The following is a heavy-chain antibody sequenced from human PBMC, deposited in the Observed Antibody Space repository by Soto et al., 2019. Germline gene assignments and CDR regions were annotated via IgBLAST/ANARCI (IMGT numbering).Heavy chain of an antibody. CDR2: IYYSGST. CDR3: ARREVEMATLYYYYGMDV. CDR1: GGSISSSSYY. D-gene: IGHD5-12*01. J-gene: IGHJ6*02. Sequence: SETLSLTCTVSGGSISSSSYYWGWIRQPPGKGLEWIGSIYYSGSTYYNPSLKSRVTISVDTSKNQFSLKRSSVTAADTAVYYCARREVEMATLYYYYGMDVWGQGTTVTVSS. V-gene: IGHV4-39*01.